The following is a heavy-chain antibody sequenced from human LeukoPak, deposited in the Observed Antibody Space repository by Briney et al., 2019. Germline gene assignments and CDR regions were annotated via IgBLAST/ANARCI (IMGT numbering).Heavy chain of an antibody. D-gene: IGHD6-19*01. V-gene: IGHV4-59*01. CDR3: ARTSGYSSGWLVPGSGYYYMDV. J-gene: IGHJ6*03. Sequence: SETLSLTCTVSGGSISSYYWSWIRQPPGKGLDWIGYIYYSGSTNYNPSLKSRVTISVDTSKNQFSLKLSSVTAADTAVYYCARTSGYSSGWLVPGSGYYYMDVWGKGTTVTVSS. CDR1: GGSISSYY. CDR2: IYYSGST.